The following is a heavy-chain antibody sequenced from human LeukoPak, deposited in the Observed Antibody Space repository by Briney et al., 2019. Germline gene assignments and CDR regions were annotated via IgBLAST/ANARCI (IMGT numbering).Heavy chain of an antibody. J-gene: IGHJ5*02. V-gene: IGHV1-18*01. CDR3: ARDLLFVVAGTFDP. CDR1: GYTFINYG. CDR2: ISAYNGNT. Sequence: GASVKGSCKASGYTFINYGISWVRQAPGQGLEWMGWISAYNGNTNYAQKLQGRVTMTTDTSTSTAYMELRSLRSDDTAVYYCARDLLFVVAGTFDPWGQGTLVTVSS. D-gene: IGHD6-19*01.